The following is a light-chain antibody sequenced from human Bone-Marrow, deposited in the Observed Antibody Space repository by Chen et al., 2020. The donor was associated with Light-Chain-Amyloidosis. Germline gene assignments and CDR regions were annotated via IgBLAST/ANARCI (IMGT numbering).Light chain of an antibody. CDR1: NIGSTS. J-gene: IGLJ3*02. Sequence: SYVLTHPSSVSAAPGQTATIACGGNNIGSTSVHWYQQTPGQAPLLVVYDDRDRPSGIPERLSGSKSGNTATLTISRVEAGDEADYYCQVWDRSSDRPVFGGGTKLTVL. CDR3: QVWDRSSDRPV. CDR2: DDR. V-gene: IGLV3-21*02.